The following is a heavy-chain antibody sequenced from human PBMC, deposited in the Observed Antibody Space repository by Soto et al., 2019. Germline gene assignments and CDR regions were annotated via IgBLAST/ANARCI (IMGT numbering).Heavy chain of an antibody. CDR1: GFTFSSYS. CDR2: ISSSSSYI. V-gene: IGHV3-21*01. J-gene: IGHJ6*02. CDR3: ARDHCSSTSCSDYYCYGMDV. Sequence: GGSLRLSCAASGFTFSSYSMNWVRQAPGKGLEWVSSISSSSSYIYYADSVKGRFTISRDNAKNSLYLQMNSLRAEDTAVYYCARDHCSSTSCSDYYCYGMDVWGQGTTVTVSS. D-gene: IGHD2-2*01.